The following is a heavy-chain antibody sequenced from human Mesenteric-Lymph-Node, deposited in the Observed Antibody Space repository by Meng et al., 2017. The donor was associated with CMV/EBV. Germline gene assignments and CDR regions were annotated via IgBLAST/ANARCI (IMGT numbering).Heavy chain of an antibody. CDR3: ARDGVGYCSSTSCLAPFDY. D-gene: IGHD2-2*03. J-gene: IGHJ4*02. CDR1: GFTFDDYA. CDR2: ISSSSYI. Sequence: GGSLRLSCAASGFTFDDYAMHWVRQAPGKGLEWVSGISSSSYIYYADSVKGRFTISRDNAKNSLYLQMNSLRAEDTAVYYCARDGVGYCSSTSCLAPFDYWGQGTLVTVSS. V-gene: IGHV3-69-1*01.